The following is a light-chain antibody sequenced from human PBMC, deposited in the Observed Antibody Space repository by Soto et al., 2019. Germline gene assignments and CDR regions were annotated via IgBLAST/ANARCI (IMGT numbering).Light chain of an antibody. Sequence: EIVLTQSPGTLSFSPGESATLSCRASQSIGSYLAWYQQKPGQAPRLLIYDASNRATGIPARFSGSGSGTDFTLTISSLEPEGFAVYYCQQRRFLLTFGEGLKVDIX. CDR2: DAS. J-gene: IGKJ4*01. CDR1: QSIGSY. CDR3: QQRRFLLT. V-gene: IGKV3-11*01.